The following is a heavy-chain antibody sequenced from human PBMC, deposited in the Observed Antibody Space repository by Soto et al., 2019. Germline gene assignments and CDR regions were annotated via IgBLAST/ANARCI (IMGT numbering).Heavy chain of an antibody. V-gene: IGHV1-24*01. D-gene: IGHD3-3*01. J-gene: IGHJ5*02. CDR1: GYTLTELS. CDR2: FDPEDGET. CDR3: ATDQRFLEWPPLDP. Sequence: GASVKIDCKISGYTLTELSMHWVRQAPGKGLEWMGGFDPEDGETIYAQKFQARVTMTEDTSTDTAYMDPSSLRSEDTAVYYSATDQRFLEWPPLDPSGQGTLVTVYS.